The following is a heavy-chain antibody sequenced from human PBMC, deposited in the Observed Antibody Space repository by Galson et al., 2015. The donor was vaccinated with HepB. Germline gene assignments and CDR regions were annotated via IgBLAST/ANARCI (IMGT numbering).Heavy chain of an antibody. D-gene: IGHD2-2*01. J-gene: IGHJ6*03. CDR1: GFIFSNYA. V-gene: IGHV3-23*01. CDR3: ANGCSYTKCANYFFYMDV. CDR2: ISGDGGTI. Sequence: SLRLSCAASGFIFSNYAMSWVRQAPGKGLEWVSGISGDGGTIKYADSVKGRFTIPRDNSKNTLYLQMSSLRAEDTAVYYCANGCSYTKCANYFFYMDVWGEGTTVTVSS.